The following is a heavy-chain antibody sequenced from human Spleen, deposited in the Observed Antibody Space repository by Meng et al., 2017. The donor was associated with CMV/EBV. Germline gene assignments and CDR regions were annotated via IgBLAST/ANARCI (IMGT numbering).Heavy chain of an antibody. Sequence: GESLKISCAASGFTFSSYEMNWVRQAPGKGLEWVSYISSSGSTIYYADSVKGRFTISRDNAKNSLYLQMNSLRAEDTAVYYCAKFPCARCYSDFDYWGQGTLVTVSS. V-gene: IGHV3-48*03. D-gene: IGHD2-2*02. CDR3: AKFPCARCYSDFDY. J-gene: IGHJ4*02. CDR1: GFTFSSYE. CDR2: ISSSGSTI.